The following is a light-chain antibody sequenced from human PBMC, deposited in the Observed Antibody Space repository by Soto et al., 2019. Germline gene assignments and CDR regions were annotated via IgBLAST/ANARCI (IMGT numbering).Light chain of an antibody. V-gene: IGKV3-15*01. Sequence: EIVMTQSPATLSVSPGERATLSCRASQSVSSNLAWYQQKPGQAPRLLIYGASTRATGIPARFSGSGSGTEFTLTISSLQSADFAVYYCQQYNNWSWTFGQGTKV. CDR1: QSVSSN. CDR2: GAS. J-gene: IGKJ1*01. CDR3: QQYNNWSWT.